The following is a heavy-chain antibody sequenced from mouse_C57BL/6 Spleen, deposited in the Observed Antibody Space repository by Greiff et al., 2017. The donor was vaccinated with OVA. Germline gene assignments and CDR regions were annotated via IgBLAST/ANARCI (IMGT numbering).Heavy chain of an antibody. Sequence: QVQLQQPGAELVMPGASVKLSCNASGYTFTSYWMHWVKQRPGQGLEWIGEIDPSDSYTNSNQTFKGKSTLTVDKSSSTAYMQLSSLTSEDSAVYYCARTPHYYGSSYGNYFDYWGQGTTLTVSS. CDR2: IDPSDSYT. CDR3: ARTPHYYGSSYGNYFDY. CDR1: GYTFTSYW. D-gene: IGHD1-1*01. V-gene: IGHV1-69*01. J-gene: IGHJ2*01.